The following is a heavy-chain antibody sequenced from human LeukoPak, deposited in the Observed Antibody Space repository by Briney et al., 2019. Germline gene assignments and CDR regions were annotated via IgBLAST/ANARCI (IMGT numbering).Heavy chain of an antibody. D-gene: IGHD6-13*01. CDR2: ISGSGDST. Sequence: GGSLRLYCAAPGFTFSSYAMSWVRQAPGKGLEWVSAISGSGDSTYYGDSVKGRFTISRDNSKNTLYLQMNSLRAEDTAVYYCAKTRPLDSSSWSHGDYWGQGTLVTVSS. CDR3: AKTRPLDSSSWSHGDY. V-gene: IGHV3-23*01. J-gene: IGHJ4*02. CDR1: GFTFSSYA.